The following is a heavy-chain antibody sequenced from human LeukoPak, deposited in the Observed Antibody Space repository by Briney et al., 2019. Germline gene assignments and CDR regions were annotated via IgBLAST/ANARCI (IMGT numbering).Heavy chain of an antibody. CDR3: ARSAVTGPGWIDP. J-gene: IGHJ5*02. CDR1: GFTVSSNY. Sequence: GGSLRLSCAASGFTVSSNYMSWVRQAPGKGLQWASVIYSGGSTYYADSVKGRFTTSRDNSKTTLYLQMNGLRAEDTAVYYCARSAVTGPGWIDPWGQGTLVTVSS. D-gene: IGHD6-19*01. CDR2: IYSGGST. V-gene: IGHV3-53*01.